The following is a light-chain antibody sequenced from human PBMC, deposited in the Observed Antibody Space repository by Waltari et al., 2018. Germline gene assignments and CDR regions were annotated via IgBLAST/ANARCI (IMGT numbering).Light chain of an antibody. CDR1: SLRTYY. CDR2: GKN. CDR3: HSRDSSGDVV. V-gene: IGLV3-19*01. J-gene: IGLJ2*01. Sequence: SSELTQDPAVSVALGQTVRIPFQGDSLRTYYLSWFQQKPGQAPALVIYGKNNRPSGIPDRFSASTSGSTSSLTIIGAQAEDEADYYCHSRDSSGDVVIGGGTKLTVV.